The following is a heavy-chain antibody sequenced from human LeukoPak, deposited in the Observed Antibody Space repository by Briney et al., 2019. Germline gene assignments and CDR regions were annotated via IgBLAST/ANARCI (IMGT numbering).Heavy chain of an antibody. CDR1: GFAFTNYA. Sequence: GGSLRLSCAASGFAFTNYAMTWVRQAPGKGLEWVSAISGNGGSTYYADSVKGRFTISRDNSKNTLSLQMNSLRAEDTAVYYCAKDRNLVAVDFDYWGQGTLVTVSS. CDR2: ISGNGGST. CDR3: AKDRNLVAVDFDY. D-gene: IGHD6-19*01. J-gene: IGHJ4*02. V-gene: IGHV3-23*01.